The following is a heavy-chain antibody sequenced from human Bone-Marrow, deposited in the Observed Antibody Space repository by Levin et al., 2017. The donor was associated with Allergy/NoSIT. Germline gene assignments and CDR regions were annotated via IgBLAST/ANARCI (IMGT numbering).Heavy chain of an antibody. CDR3: AKLALPNPNPIVVVPAAKTNRSMDV. D-gene: IGHD2-2*01. J-gene: IGHJ6*03. CDR2: ISYDGSNK. Sequence: GGSLRLSCAASGFTFSSYGMHWVRQAPGKGLEWVAVISYDGSNKYYADSVKGRFTISRDNSKNTLYLQMNSLRAEDTAVYYCAKLALPNPNPIVVVPAAKTNRSMDVWGKGTTVTVSS. CDR1: GFTFSSYG. V-gene: IGHV3-30*18.